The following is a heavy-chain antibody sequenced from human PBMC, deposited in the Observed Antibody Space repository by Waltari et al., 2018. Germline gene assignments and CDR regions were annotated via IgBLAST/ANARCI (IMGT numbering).Heavy chain of an antibody. CDR2: INHSGST. CDR1: GGSVSGSY. J-gene: IGHJ4*02. V-gene: IGHV4-34*01. D-gene: IGHD3-16*01. CDR3: ARGEGPVREPVGVY. Sequence: QVQLQQGGAGLLKPSETLSLPCAVYGGSVSGSYWRGIRQPPGKGLEWIGEINHSGSTNYNPSLESRVTISVATSKNQFSRKLSSVTAADTAVYYCARGEGPVREPVGVYWGQGTLVTVSS.